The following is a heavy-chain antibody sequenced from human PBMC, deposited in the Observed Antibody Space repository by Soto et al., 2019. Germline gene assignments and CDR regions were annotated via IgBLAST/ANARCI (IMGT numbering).Heavy chain of an antibody. Sequence: ASVKVSCKASGFTFTSSAVQWVRQARGQRLEWIGWIVVGSGNTNYAQKFQERVTITRDMSTSTAYMELSSLRSEDTAVYYCAEDSSKPGYSTNGVRPGIEYYYYGMDVCGKGPTVTVS. D-gene: IGHD2-8*01. CDR1: GFTFTSSA. CDR3: AEDSSKPGYSTNGVRPGIEYYYYGMDV. CDR2: IVVGSGNT. J-gene: IGHJ6*04. V-gene: IGHV1-58*01.